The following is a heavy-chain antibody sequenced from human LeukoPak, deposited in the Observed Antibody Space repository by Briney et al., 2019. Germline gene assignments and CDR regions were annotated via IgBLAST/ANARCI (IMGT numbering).Heavy chain of an antibody. Sequence: PSETLSLTCTVSGGSISSYYWSWIRQPAGKGLEWIGRIYTSGSTNYNPSLKSRVTMSVDTSKNQFSLKLSSVTAADTAVYYCARDVSVDSGGYCSGGSCYGMDVWGQGTTVTVSS. CDR3: ARDVSVDSGGYCSGGSCYGMDV. J-gene: IGHJ6*02. V-gene: IGHV4-4*07. CDR1: GGSISSYY. CDR2: IYTSGST. D-gene: IGHD2-15*01.